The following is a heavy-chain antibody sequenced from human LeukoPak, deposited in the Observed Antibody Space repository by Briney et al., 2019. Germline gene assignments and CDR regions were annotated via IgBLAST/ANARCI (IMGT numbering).Heavy chain of an antibody. J-gene: IGHJ4*02. CDR1: GFTFSSYA. V-gene: IGHV3-23*01. CDR3: ARGTSSGWVYYFDY. Sequence: GSLRLSCAASGFTFSSYAMSWVRQAPGKGLEWVSAISGSGGSTYYADSVKGRFTISRDNAKNSLYLQMNSLRAEDTAVYYCARGTSSGWVYYFDYWGQGTLVTVSS. CDR2: ISGSGGST. D-gene: IGHD6-19*01.